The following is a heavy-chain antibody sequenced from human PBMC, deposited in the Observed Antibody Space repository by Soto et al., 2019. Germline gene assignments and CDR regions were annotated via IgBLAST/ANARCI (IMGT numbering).Heavy chain of an antibody. Sequence: ELQLVASGGGLVTPGGSLRLSCAASGFTFSSYSMNWVRQAPGKGLEWVSSISSSRSYIYYADSVKGRFTISRDNAENSLYLHMNSLRADDTAVYYCARANIHKVTIDYWGQGTLVTVSS. J-gene: IGHJ4*02. CDR2: ISSSRSYI. CDR1: GFTFSSYS. V-gene: IGHV3-21*01. CDR3: ARANIHKVTIDY. D-gene: IGHD4-4*01.